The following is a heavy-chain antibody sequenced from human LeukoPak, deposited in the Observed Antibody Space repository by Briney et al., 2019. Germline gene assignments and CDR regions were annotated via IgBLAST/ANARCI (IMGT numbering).Heavy chain of an antibody. CDR3: AKGRQLRRSDAFDI. CDR2: IRYDGSNT. V-gene: IGHV3-30*02. D-gene: IGHD1-26*01. CDR1: GFIFSSYG. J-gene: IGHJ3*02. Sequence: GGSLRLSCAASGFIFSSYGMHWVRQAPGKGLEWVAFIRYDGSNTYYADSVKGRFTISRDNSKNTLYLQMNSLRGEDTAVYYCAKGRQLRRSDAFDIWGQGTMVTVSS.